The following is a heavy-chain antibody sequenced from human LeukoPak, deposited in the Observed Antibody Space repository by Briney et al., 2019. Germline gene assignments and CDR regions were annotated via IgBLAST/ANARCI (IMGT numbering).Heavy chain of an antibody. J-gene: IGHJ4*01. Sequence: PSETLSLTCSVSDGSINTYFWSWIRQPAGKGLEWIGRIDSRGTTSLNPSLKSRVTISQDKSKKQFSLKLSSVTAADTAVYYCATGGYSAWCDYWGHGTQVIVSS. CDR1: DGSINTYF. V-gene: IGHV4-4*07. D-gene: IGHD6-19*01. CDR2: IDSRGTT. CDR3: ATGGYSAWCDY.